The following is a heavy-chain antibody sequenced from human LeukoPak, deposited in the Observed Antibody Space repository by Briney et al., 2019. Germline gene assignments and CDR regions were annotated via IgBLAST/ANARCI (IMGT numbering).Heavy chain of an antibody. V-gene: IGHV4-59*01. D-gene: IGHD4-23*01. CDR3: AKASVTTAVLFDS. J-gene: IGHJ4*01. CDR1: GGSISSYF. CDR2: MSNTGIT. Sequence: PSETLSLTCTVSGGSISSYFWNWIRQPPGQGLEWIGYMSNTGITKYNPSLKSRVTISADTSMNQFSLNLNSVTAADTAVYYCAKASVTTAVLFDSWGQGTLVAVSS.